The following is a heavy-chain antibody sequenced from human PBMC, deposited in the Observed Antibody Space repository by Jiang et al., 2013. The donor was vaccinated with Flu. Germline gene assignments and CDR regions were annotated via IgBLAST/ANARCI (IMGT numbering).Heavy chain of an antibody. CDR3: ARARQSYDFSTFDY. Sequence: EWMGIINPSGGSTSYAQKFQGRVTMTRDTSTSTVYMELSSLRSEDTAVYYCARARQSYDFSTFDYWGQGTLVTVSS. J-gene: IGHJ4*02. V-gene: IGHV1-46*01. CDR2: INPSGGST. D-gene: IGHD3-3*01.